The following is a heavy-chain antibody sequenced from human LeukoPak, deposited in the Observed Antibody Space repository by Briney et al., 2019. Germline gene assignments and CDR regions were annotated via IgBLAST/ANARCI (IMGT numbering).Heavy chain of an antibody. CDR1: GGTFINSA. D-gene: IGHD3-22*01. V-gene: IGHV1-69*06. CDR2: IIPIFDSP. Sequence: SVKVSCKASGGTFINSAFSWVRQAPGQGLEWMGGIIPIFDSPNYAQKFQGRVTITADTSTNTAFLELTSLRSEDTAFYYCSFYYYDSTSFFDYWGQGTLVTVSS. J-gene: IGHJ4*02. CDR3: SFYYYDSTSFFDY.